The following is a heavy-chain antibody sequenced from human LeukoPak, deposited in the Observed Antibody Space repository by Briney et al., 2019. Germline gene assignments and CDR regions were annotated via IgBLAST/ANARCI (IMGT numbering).Heavy chain of an antibody. J-gene: IGHJ5*02. D-gene: IGHD3-10*01. CDR2: IYDSGST. CDR3: ARHYGP. Sequence: PSETLSLTCAVSGGSISSANWWSWVRQPPGKGLEWIGSIYDSGSTYYNPSLKSRVTISVDTSKNQFSLKLNSVTAADTAVYYCARHYGPWGQGTLVTVSS. V-gene: IGHV4-39*01. CDR1: GGSISSANW.